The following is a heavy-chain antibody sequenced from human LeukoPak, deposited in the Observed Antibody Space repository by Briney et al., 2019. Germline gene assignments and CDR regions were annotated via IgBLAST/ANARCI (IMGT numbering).Heavy chain of an antibody. V-gene: IGHV5-51*01. D-gene: IGHD4-17*01. J-gene: IGHJ6*03. Sequence: GESLKISCKGSGYSFTSYRIGWVRQMPGKGLEWMGIIYPGDSDTRYSPSFQGQVTISADKSISTAYLQWSSLKASDTAMYYCARHRGDYYYYMDVWGKGTTVTVSS. CDR3: ARHRGDYYYYMDV. CDR1: GYSFTSYR. CDR2: IYPGDSDT.